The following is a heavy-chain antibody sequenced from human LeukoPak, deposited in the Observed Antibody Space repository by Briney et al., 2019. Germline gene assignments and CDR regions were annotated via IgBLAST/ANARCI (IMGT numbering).Heavy chain of an antibody. J-gene: IGHJ6*02. CDR2: IYPGIYPGDSNT. CDR3: ARLNHRGYEYYYYYGMDV. CDR1: GYTFTNDW. Sequence: GESLKISCKASGYTFTNDWIGWVRQMPGKGLEWMGIIYPGIYPGDSNTRYSPSFQGQVTFSADKSINTAYLQWSSLKASDTAMYYCARLNHRGYEYYYYYGMDVWGQGTAVTVSS. D-gene: IGHD5-12*01. V-gene: IGHV5-51*01.